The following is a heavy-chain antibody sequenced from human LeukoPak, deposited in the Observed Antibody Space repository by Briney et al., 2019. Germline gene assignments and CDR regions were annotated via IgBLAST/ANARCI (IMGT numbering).Heavy chain of an antibody. CDR3: ASLNYDILTGYFPWFDP. CDR1: GGTFSSYA. V-gene: IGHV1-69*04. CDR2: IIPILGIA. Sequence: SVKVSCKASGGTFSSYAISWVRQAPGQGLEWMGRIIPILGIANYAQKFQGRVTITADKSTSTAYMELSSLRSEDTAVYYCASLNYDILTGYFPWFDPWGQGTLVTVSS. D-gene: IGHD3-9*01. J-gene: IGHJ5*02.